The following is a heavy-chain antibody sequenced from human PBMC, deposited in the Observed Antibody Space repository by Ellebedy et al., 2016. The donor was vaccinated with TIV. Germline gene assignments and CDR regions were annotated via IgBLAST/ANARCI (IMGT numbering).Heavy chain of an antibody. D-gene: IGHD6-19*01. CDR1: GYTFTGYY. CDR3: TRVHSAWYNDY. V-gene: IGHV1-2*02. CDR2: INPNSSDT. J-gene: IGHJ4*02. Sequence: AASVKVSCKASGYTFTGYYMHWVRQAPGQGLEWMGWINPNSSDTKYAQKFQGRVTLTRDTPISTAYMELSRLTSDDTAVYYCTRVHSAWYNDYWGQGSLVTVSS.